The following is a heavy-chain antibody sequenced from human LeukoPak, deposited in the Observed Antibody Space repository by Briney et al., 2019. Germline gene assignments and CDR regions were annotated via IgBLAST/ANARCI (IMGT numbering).Heavy chain of an antibody. CDR3: AKSLHAVIGNL. CDR2: ISAFNGNT. CDR1: GFTFTTEG. V-gene: IGHV1-18*01. J-gene: IGHJ5*02. Sequence: ASVKVSCKSSGFTFTTEGITWVRQAPGQGLEWMGWISAFNGNTNYAESLQGRVTMTTDTSTSTAYMELRSLRSDDTAVYYCAKSLHAVIGNLWGQGSLVTVSS. D-gene: IGHD1-20*01.